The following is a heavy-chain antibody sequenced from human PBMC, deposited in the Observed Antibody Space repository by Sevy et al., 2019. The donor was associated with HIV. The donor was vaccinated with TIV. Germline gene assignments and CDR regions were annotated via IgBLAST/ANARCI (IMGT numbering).Heavy chain of an antibody. CDR2: INHSGST. CDR3: ARGRGYDFWSGYYRGNWFDP. D-gene: IGHD3-3*01. CDR1: GGSFSGYY. Sequence: SETLSLTCAVYGGSFSGYYWSWIRQPPGKGLEWIGEINHSGSTNYNPSLKSRVTISVDTSKNQFSLKLSSVTAADTAVYYCARGRGYDFWSGYYRGNWFDPWGQGTLVTVS. J-gene: IGHJ5*02. V-gene: IGHV4-34*01.